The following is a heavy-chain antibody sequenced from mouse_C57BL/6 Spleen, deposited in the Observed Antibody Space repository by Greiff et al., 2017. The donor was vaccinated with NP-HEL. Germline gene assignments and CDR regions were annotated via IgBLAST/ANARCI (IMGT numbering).Heavy chain of an antibody. V-gene: IGHV5-17*01. CDR2: ISSGSSTI. J-gene: IGHJ2*01. CDR1: GFTFSDYG. D-gene: IGHD1-1*01. Sequence: EVKLVESGGGLVKPGGSLKLSCAASGFTFSDYGMHWVRQAPEKGLEWVAYISSGSSTIYYADTVKGRFTISRDNAKNTLFLQMTSLRSEDTAMYYCARQYYGSSSYFDYWGQGTTLTVSS. CDR3: ARQYYGSSSYFDY.